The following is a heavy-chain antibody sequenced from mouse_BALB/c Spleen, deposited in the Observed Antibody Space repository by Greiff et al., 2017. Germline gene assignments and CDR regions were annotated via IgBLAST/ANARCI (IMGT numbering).Heavy chain of an antibody. CDR1: GYTFTSYW. J-gene: IGHJ4*01. V-gene: IGHV1-69*02. CDR3: ARGDSMDY. CDR2: IDPSDSET. Sequence: QVQLQQPGAELVKPGAPVKLSCKASGYTFTSYWMNWVKQRPGRGLEWIGRIDPSDSETHYNQKFKDKATLTVDKSSSTAYIQLSSLTSEDSAVYYCARGDSMDYWGQGTSDSVSS.